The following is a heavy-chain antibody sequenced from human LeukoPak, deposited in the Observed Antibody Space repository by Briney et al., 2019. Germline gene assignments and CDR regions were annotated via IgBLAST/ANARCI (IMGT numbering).Heavy chain of an antibody. V-gene: IGHV1-2*02. J-gene: IGHJ6*03. Sequence: ASVKVSCKASGYTFTGYYMHWVRQAPGQGLEWMGCINPNRGGTNYAQKFQGRVTMTRDTSISTAYMELSRLRSDDTAVYYCARSPRVFGVVITYYYYYYYMDVWAKGPRSPSP. CDR1: GYTFTGYY. CDR2: INPNRGGT. D-gene: IGHD3-3*01. CDR3: ARSPRVFGVVITYYYYYYYMDV.